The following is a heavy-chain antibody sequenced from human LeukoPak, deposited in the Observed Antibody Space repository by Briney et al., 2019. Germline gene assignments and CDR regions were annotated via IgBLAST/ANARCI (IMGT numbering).Heavy chain of an antibody. V-gene: IGHV3-11*04. J-gene: IGHJ4*02. CDR3: ASYLYGSGRAIDY. D-gene: IGHD3-10*01. CDR1: GFTFDKAW. CDR2: ISSSGSTI. Sequence: GGSLRLSCAASGFTFDKAWMTWIRQAPGKGLEWVSYISSSGSTIYYADSVKGRFTISRDNAKNSLYLQMNSLRAEDTAVYYCASYLYGSGRAIDYWGQGTLVTVSS.